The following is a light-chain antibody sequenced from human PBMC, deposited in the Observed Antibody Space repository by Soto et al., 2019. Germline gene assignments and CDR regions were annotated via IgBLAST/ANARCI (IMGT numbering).Light chain of an antibody. V-gene: IGKV1-6*01. J-gene: IGKJ2*01. Sequence: AIQMTQSPSSLSASVGDRVTITCRASQGIRNDLGWYQQKPGKAPELLIYGASSLHSGVPSRFSGSGSGTDFTLTISSLHPEYFATYCWLQDYYSPYTFGQGTKLEIK. CDR2: GAS. CDR1: QGIRND. CDR3: LQDYYSPYT.